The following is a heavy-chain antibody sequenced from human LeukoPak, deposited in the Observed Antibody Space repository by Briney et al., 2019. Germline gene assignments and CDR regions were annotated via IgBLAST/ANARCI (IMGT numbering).Heavy chain of an antibody. V-gene: IGHV3-48*04. J-gene: IGHJ6*03. CDR3: ARAPAVYFFYIDV. Sequence: QTGGSLRLSCAASGFIFSSYIMNWIRQAPGKGLEWVSYISNTDDSINYADSVSGRFTISRDNAKSSVHLQMNSLRVEDTAVYYCARAPAVYFFYIDVWGEGTTVTVSS. CDR2: ISNTDDSI. CDR1: GFIFSSYI.